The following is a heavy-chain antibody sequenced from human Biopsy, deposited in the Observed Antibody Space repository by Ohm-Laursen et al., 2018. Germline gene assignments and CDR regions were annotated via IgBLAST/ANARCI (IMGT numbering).Heavy chain of an antibody. CDR2: VYFSGST. Sequence: SETLSLTCNVSGGSIRGSTYYWGRIRQTPGKGLEWIGSVYFSGSTYYNPSLGGRVTISVDTAKNQFSLKLTSATAADTAVYYCARHPTGFWFDPWGQGTLVIVSS. CDR1: GGSIRGSTYY. CDR3: ARHPTGFWFDP. V-gene: IGHV4-39*01. J-gene: IGHJ5*02.